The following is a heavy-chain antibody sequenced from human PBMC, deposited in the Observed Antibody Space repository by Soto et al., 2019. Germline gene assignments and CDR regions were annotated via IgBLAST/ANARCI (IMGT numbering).Heavy chain of an antibody. J-gene: IGHJ6*02. CDR1: GGSISSSSYY. V-gene: IGHV4-39*01. Sequence: SETLSLTCTVSGGSISSSSYYWGWIRQPPGKGLGWIGSIYYSGSTYYNPSLKSRVTISVDTSKNQFSLKLSSVTAADTAVYYCARKEFDYGMDVWGQGTTVTVSS. CDR2: IYYSGST. CDR3: ARKEFDYGMDV.